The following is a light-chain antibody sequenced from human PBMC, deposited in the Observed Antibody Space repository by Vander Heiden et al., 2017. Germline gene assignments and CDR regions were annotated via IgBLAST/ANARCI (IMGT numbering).Light chain of an antibody. J-gene: IGKJ1*01. V-gene: IGKV1-33*01. CDR2: DAS. CDR3: QQYDNLPRAT. Sequence: DIQMTQSPSSLSASVGDRVTITCQASQDISNYLNWYQQKPGKAPKLLIYDASNLETGVPSRFSATGYGTDFTFTISSLQPEDIATYYCQQYDNLPRATFGQGTKVEIK. CDR1: QDISNY.